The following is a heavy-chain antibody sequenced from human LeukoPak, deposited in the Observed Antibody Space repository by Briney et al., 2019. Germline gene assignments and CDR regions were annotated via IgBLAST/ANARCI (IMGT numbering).Heavy chain of an antibody. CDR2: IYSGGST. CDR3: ARVPATAYCGGDCTPGAFDI. Sequence: GGSLRLSCAASGFNVSSNYMSWVRQAPGKGREWGSVIYSGGSTYYADSVKGRFTISRDNSKNTLHIQMNSLRAEQTAVYSCARVPATAYCGGDCTPGAFDISGQGTMVTVSS. V-gene: IGHV3-53*01. CDR1: GFNVSSNY. D-gene: IGHD2-21*02. J-gene: IGHJ3*02.